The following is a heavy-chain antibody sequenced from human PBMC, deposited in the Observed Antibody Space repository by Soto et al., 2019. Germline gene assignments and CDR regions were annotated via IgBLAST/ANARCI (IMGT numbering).Heavy chain of an antibody. CDR3: AGGFGGGGNAPPDSSGYYYGAPFGY. CDR2: IIPIFGTA. CDR1: GGTFSSYA. V-gene: IGHV1-69*01. D-gene: IGHD3-22*01. J-gene: IGHJ4*02. Sequence: QVQLVQSGAEVQKPGSSVKVSCKASGGTFSSYAISWVRQAPGQGLEWMGGIIPIFGTANYAQQFHGRVTLTAGESTSIAYMELSSLGAEDTAGYYCAGGFGGGGNAPPDSSGYYYGAPFGYWGQGTLVTVSS.